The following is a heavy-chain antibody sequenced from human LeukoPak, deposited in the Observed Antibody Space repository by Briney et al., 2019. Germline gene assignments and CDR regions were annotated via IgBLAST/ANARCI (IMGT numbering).Heavy chain of an antibody. D-gene: IGHD3-10*01. CDR1: GFTFSNYW. J-gene: IGHJ4*02. Sequence: GGSLRLSCAASGFTFSNYWMHWVRQAPGKGLVWVSRINSDGINTSYADSVKGRFTISRDNAKNSLYLQMNSLRAEDTAVYYCARDSFTMVRAVMGYWGQGTLVTVSS. V-gene: IGHV3-74*01. CDR3: ARDSFTMVRAVMGY. CDR2: INSDGINT.